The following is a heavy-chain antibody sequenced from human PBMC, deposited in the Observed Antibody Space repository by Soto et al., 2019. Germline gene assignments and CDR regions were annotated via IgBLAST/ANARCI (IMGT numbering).Heavy chain of an antibody. D-gene: IGHD5-18*01. V-gene: IGHV4-31*03. J-gene: IGHJ4*02. CDR3: ARASLGDTSVVNNYFDY. CDR2: IYYTGTT. Sequence: QVQLQESGPGLVKPSETLSLTCTVSGGSISSGGYYWSWIRQHPGKGLEWIGYIYYTGTTYYNPSLNSRVTISQDTTKNPFSLILTSVTAADTALYYFARASLGDTSVVNNYFDYWGQGTLVSVSS. CDR1: GGSISSGGYY.